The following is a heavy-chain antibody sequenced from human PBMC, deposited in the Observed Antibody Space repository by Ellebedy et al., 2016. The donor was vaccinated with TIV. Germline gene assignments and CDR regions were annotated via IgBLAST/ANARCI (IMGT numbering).Heavy chain of an antibody. CDR1: GGSISSYY. CDR3: ASHYGDYSPEPYYFDF. CDR2: IYYSGST. J-gene: IGHJ4*02. V-gene: IGHV4-59*01. Sequence: MPSETLSLTCTVSGGSISSYYWSWIRQPPGKGLECIGYIYYSGSTNYNPSLKSRVTISVATSKYQLSLKLNSVTAADTAVYYCASHYGDYSPEPYYFDFWGQGTLVTVSS. D-gene: IGHD4-17*01.